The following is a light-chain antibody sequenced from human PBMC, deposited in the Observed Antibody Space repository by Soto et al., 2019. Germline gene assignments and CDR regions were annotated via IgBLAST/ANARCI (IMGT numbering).Light chain of an antibody. CDR3: QKYNSALT. J-gene: IGKJ5*01. CDR2: KAS. Sequence: DIQMTQSPSALSASVGDRVTITCRASQSISSWLAWYQQKPGKAPKLLIYKASSLESGVPSRFSGSGSGTEFTLTISSLQPEDVATYFCQKYNSALTFGQGTRLEIK. V-gene: IGKV1-5*03. CDR1: QSISSW.